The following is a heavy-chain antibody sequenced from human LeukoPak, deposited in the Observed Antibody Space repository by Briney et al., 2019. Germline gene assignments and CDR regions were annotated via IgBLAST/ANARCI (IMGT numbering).Heavy chain of an antibody. CDR2: IKQDGSEK. CDR1: GFTFSSYW. J-gene: IGHJ4*02. V-gene: IGHV3-7*01. Sequence: GGSLRLSCAASGFTFSSYWMSWVRQAPGKGLEWVANIKQDGSEKNYLDSVKGRFTISRDNAKNSLYLQMNSLRAGDAAVFYCVRVGVWAAGRFWLDYWGQGTLVTVSS. CDR3: VRVGVWAAGRFWLDY. D-gene: IGHD6-13*01.